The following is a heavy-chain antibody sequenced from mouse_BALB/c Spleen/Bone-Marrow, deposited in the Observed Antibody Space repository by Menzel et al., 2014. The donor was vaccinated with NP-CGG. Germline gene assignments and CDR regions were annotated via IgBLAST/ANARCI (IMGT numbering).Heavy chain of an antibody. Sequence: EVQRVESGPSLVKPSQTLSLPCSVTGDSITSGYWNWIRKFPGNKLEYMGYISYSGSTYYNPSLKSRISITRDTSKNQHYLQLKSVTTEDTATYYCARFGYDYALDYWGQGTSVTVSS. D-gene: IGHD2-2*01. CDR1: GDSITSGY. V-gene: IGHV3-8*02. J-gene: IGHJ4*01. CDR3: ARFGYDYALDY. CDR2: ISYSGST.